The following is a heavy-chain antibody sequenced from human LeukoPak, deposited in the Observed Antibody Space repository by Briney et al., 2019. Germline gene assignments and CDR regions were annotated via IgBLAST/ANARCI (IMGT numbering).Heavy chain of an antibody. CDR3: ARSNEAGYSSGWYFWFDP. J-gene: IGHJ5*02. V-gene: IGHV4-38-2*02. Sequence: PSETLSLTCTVSGYSISSGYYWGWIRQPPGKGLEWIGSIYHSGSTYYNPSLKSRVTISVDTSKNQFSLKLSSVTAADTAVYYCARSNEAGYSSGWYFWFDPWGQGTLVTVSS. D-gene: IGHD6-19*01. CDR1: GYSISSGYY. CDR2: IYHSGST.